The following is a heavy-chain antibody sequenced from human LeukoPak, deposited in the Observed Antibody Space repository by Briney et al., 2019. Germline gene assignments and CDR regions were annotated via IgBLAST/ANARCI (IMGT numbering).Heavy chain of an antibody. CDR2: ISYDGSNK. V-gene: IGHV3-30*04. J-gene: IGHJ4*02. CDR1: GFTFSSYA. D-gene: IGHD3-10*01. Sequence: GGSLRLSCAASGFTFSSYAMHWVRQAPGKGLEWVAVISYDGSNKYYADSVKGRFTISRDNSKNTLYLQMNSLRAEDTAVYYCAKDMDVGDYGSGDYFDYCGQGTLVTVSS. CDR3: AKDMDVGDYGSGDYFDY.